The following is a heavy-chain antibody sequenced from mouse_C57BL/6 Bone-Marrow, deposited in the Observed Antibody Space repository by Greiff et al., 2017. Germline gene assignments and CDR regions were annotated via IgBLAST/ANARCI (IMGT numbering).Heavy chain of an antibody. CDR1: GFTFSSYG. Sequence: DVMLVESGGDLVKPGGSLKLSCAASGFTFSSYGMSWVRQTPDKRLEWVATISSGGSYTYYPDSVKGRFTISRDNAKNTLYLQMSSLKSEDTAMYYCARLGNSAWFAYWGQETLVTVSA. J-gene: IGHJ3*01. CDR2: ISSGGSYT. V-gene: IGHV5-6*02. D-gene: IGHD2-1*01. CDR3: ARLGNSAWFAY.